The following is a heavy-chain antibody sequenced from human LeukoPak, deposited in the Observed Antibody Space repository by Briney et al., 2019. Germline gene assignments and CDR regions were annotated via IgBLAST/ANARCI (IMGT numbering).Heavy chain of an antibody. D-gene: IGHD2-15*01. CDR1: GYTFTGYY. CDR2: INPNSGGT. Sequence: ASVKVSCKASGYTFTGYYMHWVRQAPGQGLEWMGWINPNSGGTNYAQKFQGRVTMTRDTSLGTAYMELSSLTSDDTAVYYCVRDGGMDYWGQGSLVTVSS. V-gene: IGHV1-2*02. J-gene: IGHJ4*02. CDR3: VRDGGMDY.